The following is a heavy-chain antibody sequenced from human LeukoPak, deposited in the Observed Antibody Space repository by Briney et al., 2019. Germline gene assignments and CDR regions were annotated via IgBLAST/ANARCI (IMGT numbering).Heavy chain of an antibody. J-gene: IGHJ4*02. CDR2: IYYSGNT. CDR3: ARHYRLTTGYFDY. D-gene: IGHD1-14*01. Sequence: PSETLSLTCTVSGGSISSSSNYWGWIRQPPGKGLEWIGNIYYSGNTYYNPSLKSRVTISVDTSKNQFSLKLSSVTAADTAVYYCARHYRLTTGYFDYWGQGALLTVSS. V-gene: IGHV4-39*01. CDR1: GGSISSSSNY.